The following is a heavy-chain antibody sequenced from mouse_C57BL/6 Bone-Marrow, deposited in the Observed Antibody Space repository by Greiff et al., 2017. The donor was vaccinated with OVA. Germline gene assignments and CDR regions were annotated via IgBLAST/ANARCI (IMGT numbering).Heavy chain of an antibody. CDR1: GFTFSDAW. D-gene: IGHD3-2*02. CDR3: TRGTAQALFAY. V-gene: IGHV6-6*01. CDR2: IRNKANNHAT. J-gene: IGHJ3*01. Sequence: EVQVVESGGGLVQPGGSMKLSCAASGFTFSDAWMDWVRQSPEKGLEWVAEIRNKANNHATYYAESVKGRFTISRDDSKSSVYLQMNSLRAEDTGIYYCTRGTAQALFAYWGQGTLVTVSA.